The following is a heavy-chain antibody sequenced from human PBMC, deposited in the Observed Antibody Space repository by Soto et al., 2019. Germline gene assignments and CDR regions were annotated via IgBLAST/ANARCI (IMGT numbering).Heavy chain of an antibody. CDR2: IRSKTDGGLI. V-gene: IGHV3-15*01. D-gene: IGHD3-22*01. CDR1: GFTFSNAW. Sequence: PGGSLRLSCAASGFTFSNAWMHWIRQGSGKGLEWVGRIRSKTDGGLIEYAAPVKGRFTISRSDSENTLYLQMKSLKSEDTAVYYCSFTYDSRIIRDFDMWGQGTMVTVSS. CDR3: SFTYDSRIIRDFDM. J-gene: IGHJ3*02.